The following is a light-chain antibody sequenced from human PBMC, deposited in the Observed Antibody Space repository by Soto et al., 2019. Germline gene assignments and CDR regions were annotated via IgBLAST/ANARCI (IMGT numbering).Light chain of an antibody. CDR2: AND. CDR1: DVGRNR. V-gene: IGLV3-21*02. CDR3: QVWDSSSDHPVL. J-gene: IGLJ2*01. Sequence: SYELTQPPSVSVAPGQSARLTCGGTDVGRNRVHWYLQKPGQAPVLVVYANDDRPSGIPERFSGSKSGNTATLTISGVEVGDEADYHCQVWDSSSDHPVLFGGGTKLTVL.